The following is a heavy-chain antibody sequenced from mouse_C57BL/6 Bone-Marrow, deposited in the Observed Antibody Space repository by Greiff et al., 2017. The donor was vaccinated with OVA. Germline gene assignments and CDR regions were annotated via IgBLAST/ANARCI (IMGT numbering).Heavy chain of an antibody. V-gene: IGHV14-4*01. CDR3: TLYYYGSSPLYWYFDV. CDR2: IDPENGDT. D-gene: IGHD1-1*01. J-gene: IGHJ1*03. Sequence: VQLQQSGAELVRPGASVKLSCTASGFNIKDDYMHWVKQRPEQGLEWIGWIDPENGDTEYASKFPGKATITADTSSNTAYLQLSSLTPEDTAVYYCTLYYYGSSPLYWYFDVWGTGTTVTVSS. CDR1: GFNIKDDY.